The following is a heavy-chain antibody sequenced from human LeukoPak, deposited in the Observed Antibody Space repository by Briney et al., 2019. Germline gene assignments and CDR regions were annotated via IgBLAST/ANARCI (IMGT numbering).Heavy chain of an antibody. D-gene: IGHD3-10*01. Sequence: SETLSLTCAVYGGSFSGYYWSWIRQPPGKGLEWIGEINHSGSTNYDPSLKSRVTISVDTSKNQFSLKLSSVTAADTAVYYCARGIYYGSGTWERYFDYWGQGTLVTVSS. J-gene: IGHJ4*02. CDR1: GGSFSGYY. V-gene: IGHV4-34*01. CDR2: INHSGST. CDR3: ARGIYYGSGTWERYFDY.